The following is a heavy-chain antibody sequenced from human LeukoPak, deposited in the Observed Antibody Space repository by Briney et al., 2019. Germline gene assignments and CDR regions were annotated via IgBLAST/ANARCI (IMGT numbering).Heavy chain of an antibody. CDR1: GGSISGYF. CDR3: ARVGGYSGFY. V-gene: IGHV4-59*01. CDR2: IHDNGRT. Sequence: SETLSLTCTVSGGSISGYFWSWIRQPPGKGLEWIGYIHDNGRTTYNPSLRSRVTISIDTSKSQFSLKLNSLTTTDTAVYYCARVGGYSGFYWGQGTLVTVSS. J-gene: IGHJ4*02. D-gene: IGHD5-12*01.